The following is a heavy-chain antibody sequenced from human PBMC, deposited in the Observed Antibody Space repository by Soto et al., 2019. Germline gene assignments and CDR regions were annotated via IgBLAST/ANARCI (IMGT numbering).Heavy chain of an antibody. CDR3: ARHGYYYDSTGYYYFV. J-gene: IGHJ4*02. V-gene: IGHV4-39*01. D-gene: IGHD3-22*01. Sequence: PSETLSLTCTVSGGSISSTNHYWGWIRQPPGKALEWIGDIYYSGMTRYNPSLKSRVTMSVDTFQNQFSLKLSSVTAADTAVYFCARHGYYYDSTGYYYFVWGQGTLVTVSS. CDR2: IYYSGMT. CDR1: GGSISSTNHY.